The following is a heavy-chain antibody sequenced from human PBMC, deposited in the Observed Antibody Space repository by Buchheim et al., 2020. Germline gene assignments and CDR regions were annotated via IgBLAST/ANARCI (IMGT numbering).Heavy chain of an antibody. CDR1: GYRFASYG. CDR2: ISTFNGKR. Sequence: QVHLVQSGAEVKNPGASVKVSCKASGYRFASYGISWVRQAPGQGPEWMGWISTFNGKRNYAQTLQGRITMTTDTSTSTAYMELRSLRSDDTAVYYCAREGGLVGASYYYYGLDVWGQGTT. J-gene: IGHJ6*02. V-gene: IGHV1-18*01. CDR3: AREGGLVGASYYYYGLDV. D-gene: IGHD1-26*01.